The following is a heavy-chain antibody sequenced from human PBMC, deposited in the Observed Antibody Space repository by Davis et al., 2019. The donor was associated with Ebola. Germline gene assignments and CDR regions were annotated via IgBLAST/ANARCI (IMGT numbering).Heavy chain of an antibody. CDR3: ARGVAVGGFYFDY. Sequence: GESLKISCAASGFTFSDYYMSWIRQAPGKGLEWVSYISSSGSTIYYADSVKGRFTISRDNAKNSLYLQMNSLRAEDTAVYFCARGVAVGGFYFDYWGQGTLVTVSS. V-gene: IGHV3-11*01. CDR1: GFTFSDYY. CDR2: ISSSGSTI. D-gene: IGHD6-19*01. J-gene: IGHJ4*02.